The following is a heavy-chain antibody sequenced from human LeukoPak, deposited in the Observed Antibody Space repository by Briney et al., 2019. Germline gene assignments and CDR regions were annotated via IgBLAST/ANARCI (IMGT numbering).Heavy chain of an antibody. CDR2: ISSSSSYI. CDR1: GFTFSSYS. Sequence: GGSLRLSCAASGFTFSSYSMNWVRQAPGKGLEWVSSISSSSSYIYYADSVKGRFTISRDNAKNSLYLQMNSLRAEDTAVYYCARDILWFGELFDINSFEPWGQGTLVTVSS. V-gene: IGHV3-21*01. J-gene: IGHJ5*02. CDR3: ARDILWFGELFDINSFEP. D-gene: IGHD3-10*01.